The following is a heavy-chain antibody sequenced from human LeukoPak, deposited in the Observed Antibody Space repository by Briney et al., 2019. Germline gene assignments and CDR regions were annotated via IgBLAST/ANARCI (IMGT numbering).Heavy chain of an antibody. CDR2: ISAYNGNT. J-gene: IGHJ4*02. D-gene: IGHD2-8*01. Sequence: GASVKVSCKASGYTFTSYGISWVRQAPGQGLEWMGWISAYNGNTNYAQKLQGRVTMTTDTSTSTAYMELRSLRSDDTAVYYCARDLGRYCTNGVCSYFDYWGQGTLVTVSS. CDR3: ARDLGRYCTNGVCSYFDY. V-gene: IGHV1-18*01. CDR1: GYTFTSYG.